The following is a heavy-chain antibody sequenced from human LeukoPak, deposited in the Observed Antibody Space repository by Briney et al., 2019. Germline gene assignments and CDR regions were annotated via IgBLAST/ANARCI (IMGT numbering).Heavy chain of an antibody. J-gene: IGHJ4*02. V-gene: IGHV3-74*01. CDR3: ESSTRDILTGYPDY. CDR2: INIDGRST. CDR1: GFTFSNYW. Sequence: GWALRLSCAASGFTFSNYWMHWVRQAPGKGLAGVSRINIDGRSTNYADAVKDRCTISRHNAQNTLSLQMNSPRAEDTAVYYSESSTRDILTGYPDYWGQGTLVTVSS. D-gene: IGHD3-9*01.